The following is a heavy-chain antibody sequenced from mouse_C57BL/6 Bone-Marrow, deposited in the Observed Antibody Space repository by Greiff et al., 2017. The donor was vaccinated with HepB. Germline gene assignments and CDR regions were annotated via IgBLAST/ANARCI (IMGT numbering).Heavy chain of an antibody. D-gene: IGHD1-1*01. CDR3: ARIGYCATTVVATDAMDY. CDR2: IDPSDSYT. CDR1: GYTFTSYW. V-gene: IGHV1-59*01. Sequence: QVQLQQPGAELVRPGTSVKLSCKASGYTFTSYWMHWVKQRPGQGLEWIGVIDPSDSYTNYNQKFKGKATLTVDTSSSTAYMQLSSLTSEDSEVYYCARIGYCATTVVATDAMDYWGQGTSVTVSS. J-gene: IGHJ4*01.